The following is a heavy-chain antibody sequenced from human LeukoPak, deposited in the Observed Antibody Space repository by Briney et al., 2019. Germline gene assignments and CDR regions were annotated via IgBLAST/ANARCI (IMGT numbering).Heavy chain of an antibody. CDR2: INHNGST. J-gene: IGHJ4*02. CDR1: GGSFSGYY. CDR3: ARDFYGY. V-gene: IGHV4-34*01. D-gene: IGHD3-10*01. Sequence: SETLSLTCAVYGGSFSGYYWSWIRQPPGEGLEWIGEINHNGSTNYNPSLTSRVTMSVDTSKNQFSLKLSSVTAADTAVYYCARDFYGYWGQGTLVTVSS.